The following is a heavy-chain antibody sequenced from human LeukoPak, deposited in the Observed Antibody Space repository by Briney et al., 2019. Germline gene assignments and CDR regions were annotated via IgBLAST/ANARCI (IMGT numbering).Heavy chain of an antibody. CDR1: GGYISSYY. D-gene: IGHD6-19*01. Sequence: SETLSLTCTVSGGYISSYYWSWIRQPPGKGLEWIAYLFYSGSTDYNPSLESRVTISVDMSKNQFSLKLRSVTAADTAVYYRASVAVIRGVTYFDYLGQGTLVGVCS. J-gene: IGHJ4*02. V-gene: IGHV4-59*01. CDR2: LFYSGST. CDR3: ASVAVIRGVTYFDY.